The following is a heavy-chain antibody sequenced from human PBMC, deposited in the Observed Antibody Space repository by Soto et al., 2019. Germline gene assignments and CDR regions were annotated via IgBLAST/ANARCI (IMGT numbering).Heavy chain of an antibody. D-gene: IGHD3-16*02. J-gene: IGHJ3*02. V-gene: IGHV3-23*01. CDR2: ISGSVGIT. CDR3: AKVITVKTLRGACDI. Sequence: PGGSLRLSCAASGFSFSSYAMSWVRQAPGKGLEWVSAISGSVGITYYADSVKGRFTISRDNSKNTLYLQMNSLRAEDTAVYYCAKVITVKTLRGACDIWGDQTIVNASS. CDR1: GFSFSSYA.